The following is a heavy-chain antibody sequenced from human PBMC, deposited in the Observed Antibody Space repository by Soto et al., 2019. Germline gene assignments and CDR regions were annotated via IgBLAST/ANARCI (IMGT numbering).Heavy chain of an antibody. CDR1: GFTFGSYA. CDR2: ISGSGGST. CDR3: AKDGYYYGSGSYYYFDY. V-gene: IGHV3-23*01. Sequence: EVQLLGSGGGLVQPGGSLRLSCAASGFTFGSYAMSWVRQAPGKGLEWVSAISGSGGSTYYADSVKGRFTISRDNSKNTLYLQMNSLRAEDTAVYYCAKDGYYYGSGSYYYFDYWGQGTLVTVSS. J-gene: IGHJ4*02. D-gene: IGHD3-10*01.